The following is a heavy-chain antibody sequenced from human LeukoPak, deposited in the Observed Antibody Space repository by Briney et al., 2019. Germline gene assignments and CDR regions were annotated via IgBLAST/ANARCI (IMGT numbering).Heavy chain of an antibody. V-gene: IGHV3-23*01. CDR2: ISGSGGST. CDR3: AKVKGEVIGAFDI. Sequence: GGSLRLSCAASGFTFDDYAMHWVRQAPGKGLEWVSTISGSGGSTYYADSVKGRFTISRYNSKNTLYLQMNSLRAEDTAVYYCAKVKGEVIGAFDIWGQGTMVTVSS. J-gene: IGHJ3*02. D-gene: IGHD3-16*01. CDR1: GFTFDDYA.